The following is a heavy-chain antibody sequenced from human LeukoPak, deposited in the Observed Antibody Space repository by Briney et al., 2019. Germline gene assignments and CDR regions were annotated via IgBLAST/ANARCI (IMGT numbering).Heavy chain of an antibody. CDR1: GFTFSDHY. CDR3: ARGQWGLDY. J-gene: IGHJ4*02. Sequence: GGSLRLSCAAAGFTFSDHYMTWIRQAPGKALEWVSYISPDGTTSYYADSLKGRFTVSRDNAKNSLYLQMNSLSAEDTAVYFCARGQWGLDYWGQGTLVTVSS. D-gene: IGHD1-26*01. CDR2: ISPDGTTS. V-gene: IGHV3-11*01.